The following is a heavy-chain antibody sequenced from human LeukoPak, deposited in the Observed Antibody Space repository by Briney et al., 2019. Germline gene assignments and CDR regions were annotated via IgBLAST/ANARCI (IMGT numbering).Heavy chain of an antibody. Sequence: PGGSLRLSCAASGFTFSSYAIRWVRQAPGKGLEWVAVISYDGSNKYYADSVKGRFTISRDNSKNTLYLQMNSLRAEDTAVCYCARGGRWLQLTESIDYWGQGTLVTVSS. CDR2: ISYDGSNK. J-gene: IGHJ4*02. V-gene: IGHV3-30-3*01. CDR3: ARGGRWLQLTESIDY. CDR1: GFTFSSYA. D-gene: IGHD5-24*01.